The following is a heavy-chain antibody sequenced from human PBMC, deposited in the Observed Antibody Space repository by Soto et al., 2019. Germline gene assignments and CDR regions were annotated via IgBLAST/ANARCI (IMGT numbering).Heavy chain of an antibody. J-gene: IGHJ6*02. V-gene: IGHV1-69*01. CDR2: IIPIFGTA. D-gene: IGHD6-19*01. CDR3: AGKGIAVAVHYYYYGTDV. Sequence: QVQLVQSGAEVKKPGSSVKVSCKASGGTFSSYAISWVRQAPGQGLEWMGGIIPIFGTANYAQKFQGRVTITADESTSTAYMELSSLRSEDTAVYYCAGKGIAVAVHYYYYGTDVWGQGTTVTVSS. CDR1: GGTFSSYA.